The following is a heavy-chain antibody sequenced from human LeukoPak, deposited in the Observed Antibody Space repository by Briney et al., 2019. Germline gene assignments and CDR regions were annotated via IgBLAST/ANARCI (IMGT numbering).Heavy chain of an antibody. CDR1: GGSISGYH. V-gene: IGHV4-59*08. CDR3: ARHGILIVGATPGAFDI. CDR2: IYYSGSS. J-gene: IGHJ3*02. D-gene: IGHD1-26*01. Sequence: SETLSLTCNVSGGSISGYHWSWIRQPPGKGLEWLGYIYYSGSSNYNPSLKSRVTISVDTSKNQFSLKLSSVTAADTAVYYCARHGILIVGATPGAFDIWGQGTMVTVSS.